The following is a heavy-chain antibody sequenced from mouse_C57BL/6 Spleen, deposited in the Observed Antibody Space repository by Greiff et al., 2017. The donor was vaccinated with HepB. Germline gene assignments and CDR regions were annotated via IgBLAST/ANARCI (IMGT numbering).Heavy chain of an antibody. V-gene: IGHV14-2*01. CDR2: IDPEDGET. J-gene: IGHJ3*01. CDR1: GFNIKDYY. D-gene: IGHD2-4*01. CDR3: ASYDYDEAWFAY. Sequence: EVMLVESGAELVKPGASVKLSCTASGFNIKDYYMHWVKQRTEQGLEWIGRIDPEDGETKYAPKFQGKATITADTSSNTAYLQLSSLTSEDTAVYYCASYDYDEAWFAYWGQGTLVTVSA.